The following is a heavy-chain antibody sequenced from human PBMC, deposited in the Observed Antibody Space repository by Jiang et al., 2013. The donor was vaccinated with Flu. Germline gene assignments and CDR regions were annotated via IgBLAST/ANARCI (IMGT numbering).Heavy chain of an antibody. D-gene: IGHD3-22*01. CDR2: IYYSGST. J-gene: IGHJ4*02. Sequence: PGLVKPSQTLSLTCTVSGGSISSGGYYWSWIRQHPGKGLEWIGYIYYSGSTYYNPSLKSRVTISVDTSKNQFSLKLSSVTAADTAVYYCARGVYDSSGYYAVFDYWGQGTLVTVPS. CDR3: ARGVYDSSGYYAVFDY. CDR1: GGSISSGGYY. V-gene: IGHV4-31*03.